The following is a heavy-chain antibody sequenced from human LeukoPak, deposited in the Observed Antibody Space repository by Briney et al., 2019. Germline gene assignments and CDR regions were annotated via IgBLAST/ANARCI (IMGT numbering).Heavy chain of an antibody. CDR2: MNPNSGNT. V-gene: IGHV1-8*01. Sequence: AASVKVSCKASGYPFISFHINWVRQAPGQGLEWMGWMNPNSGNTDYAQKFQGRVTMTTDTSTTTAYLEVRTLTSDDTAVYYCARDPGAAVFDYWGQGTLVIVSS. J-gene: IGHJ4*02. CDR1: GYPFISFH. CDR3: ARDPGAAVFDY. D-gene: IGHD2-15*01.